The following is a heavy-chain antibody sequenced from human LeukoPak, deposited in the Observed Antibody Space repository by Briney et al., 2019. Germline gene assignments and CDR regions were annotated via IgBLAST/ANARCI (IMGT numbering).Heavy chain of an antibody. J-gene: IGHJ3*02. Sequence: GGSLRLSCAASGFSFSTYSMNWVRQAPGKGLEWISSIDSTSNYIDYADSVKGRFTISRDNAKNSLYLQMNSLRAEDTAVYYCARDGVQLERRAFDIWGQGTMVTVSS. CDR3: ARDGVQLERRAFDI. CDR1: GFSFSTYS. CDR2: IDSTSNYI. D-gene: IGHD1-1*01. V-gene: IGHV3-21*01.